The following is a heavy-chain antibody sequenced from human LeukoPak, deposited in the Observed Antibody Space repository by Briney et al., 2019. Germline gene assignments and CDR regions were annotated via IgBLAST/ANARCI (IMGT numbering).Heavy chain of an antibody. Sequence: GESLKISCKGSGYSFTSYWIGWVRQMPGKGLEWMGIIYPGDSDTRYSPSFQGQVTISADKSISTAYLQWSSLKASDTAMYYCATAYSGSRIGRDNAFDIWGQGTMVTVSS. V-gene: IGHV5-51*01. CDR1: GYSFTSYW. CDR2: IYPGDSDT. J-gene: IGHJ3*02. CDR3: ATAYSGSRIGRDNAFDI. D-gene: IGHD1-26*01.